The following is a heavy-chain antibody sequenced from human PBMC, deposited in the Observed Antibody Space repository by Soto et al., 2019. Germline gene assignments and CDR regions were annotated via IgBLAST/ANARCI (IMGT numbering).Heavy chain of an antibody. CDR2: MNPNSGNT. J-gene: IGHJ6*02. Sequence: ASVKVSCKASGYTFTSYDIDWVRQATGQGLEWMGWMNPNSGNTGYAQKFQGRVTMTRNTSISTAYMELSSLRSEDTAVYYCARGILYNYYYYGMDVWGQGTTVTVSS. V-gene: IGHV1-8*01. D-gene: IGHD2-8*01. CDR3: ARGILYNYYYYGMDV. CDR1: GYTFTSYD.